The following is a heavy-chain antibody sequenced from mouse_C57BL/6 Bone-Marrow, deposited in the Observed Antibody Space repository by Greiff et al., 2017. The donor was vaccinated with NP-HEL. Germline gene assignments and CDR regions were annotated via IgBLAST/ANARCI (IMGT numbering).Heavy chain of an antibody. Sequence: QVQLKQSGAELVKPGASVKLSCKASGYTFTSYWMHWVKQRPGRGLEWIGRIDPNSGGTKYNEKFKSKATLTVDKPSSTAYMQLSSLTSEDSAVYYCARVGGSYYYGSSYDWFAYWGQGTLVTVSA. CDR3: ARVGGSYYYGSSYDWFAY. J-gene: IGHJ3*01. CDR1: GYTFTSYW. CDR2: IDPNSGGT. V-gene: IGHV1-72*01. D-gene: IGHD1-1*01.